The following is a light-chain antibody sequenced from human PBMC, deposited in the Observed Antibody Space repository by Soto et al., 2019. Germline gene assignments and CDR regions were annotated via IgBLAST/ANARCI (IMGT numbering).Light chain of an antibody. CDR2: GNN. Sequence: QSVLTQPPSVSGAPGQRVTISCTGSSSNIGAGFDVHWYRQLPGTAPKLLIYGNNNRPSGVPDRFSGSKSGTSASLAITGLQAEDEADYYCQSYDTSLSGVVFSGGTKLTVL. J-gene: IGLJ3*02. V-gene: IGLV1-40*01. CDR1: SSNIGAGFD. CDR3: QSYDTSLSGVV.